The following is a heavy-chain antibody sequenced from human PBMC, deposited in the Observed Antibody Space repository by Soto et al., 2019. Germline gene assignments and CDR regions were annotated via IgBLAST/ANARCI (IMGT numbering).Heavy chain of an antibody. CDR1: GDSVSSNSAA. D-gene: IGHD3-16*01. CDR2: TYYRSKWYN. V-gene: IGHV6-1*01. Sequence: SQTLSLTCAISGDSVSSNSAAWNWIRQSPSRGLEWLGRTYYRSKWYNDYAVSVKSRITINPDTSKNQFSLQLNSVTPEDTAVYYCARMGFYFYCYGYPQVAFDIWGQGTMVTVSS. J-gene: IGHJ3*02. CDR3: ARMGFYFYCYGYPQVAFDI.